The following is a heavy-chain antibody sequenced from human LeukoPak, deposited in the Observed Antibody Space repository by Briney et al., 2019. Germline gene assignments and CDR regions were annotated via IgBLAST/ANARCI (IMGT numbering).Heavy chain of an antibody. Sequence: GGSLRLSCAASGFTFSSYWMTWVRQAPGKGLEWVANIKQDGSEKYYVDSVKGRFTISRDSAKNSLYLQMNSLRAEDTAVYYCAKDVSIVATGYMDVWGKGTTVTVSS. D-gene: IGHD5-12*01. CDR1: GFTFSSYW. V-gene: IGHV3-7*01. CDR2: IKQDGSEK. J-gene: IGHJ6*03. CDR3: AKDVSIVATGYMDV.